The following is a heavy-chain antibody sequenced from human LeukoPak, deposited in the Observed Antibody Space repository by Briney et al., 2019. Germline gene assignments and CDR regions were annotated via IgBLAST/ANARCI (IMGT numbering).Heavy chain of an antibody. CDR3: AKLIAVVQIVGAGGGVFHY. CDR1: GFTFSSYA. J-gene: IGHJ4*02. CDR2: ISGSGGST. V-gene: IGHV3-23*01. D-gene: IGHD1-26*01. Sequence: GGSLRLSCAASGFTFSSYAMSWVRQAPGKGLEWVSAISGSGGSTYYADSVKGRITISRDNSKNTLYLQMNSLRAEDTAVYYCAKLIAVVQIVGAGGGVFHYWGQGTLVTVSS.